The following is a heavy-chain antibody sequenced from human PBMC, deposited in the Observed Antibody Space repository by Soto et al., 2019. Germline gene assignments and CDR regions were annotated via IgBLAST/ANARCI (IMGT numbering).Heavy chain of an antibody. CDR2: INHSGST. D-gene: IGHD2-8*02. V-gene: IGHV4-34*01. CDR1: GGSFSGYY. Sequence: QVQLQQWGAGLLKPSETLSLTCAVYGGSFSGYYWTWIRQPPGTGLEWIGEINHSGSTNYNPSLKSRPTTSVDTSKNQFTLKLTSVTAADTAVYYCARDKITGLFDYWGQGTLVTVSS. CDR3: ARDKITGLFDY. J-gene: IGHJ4*02.